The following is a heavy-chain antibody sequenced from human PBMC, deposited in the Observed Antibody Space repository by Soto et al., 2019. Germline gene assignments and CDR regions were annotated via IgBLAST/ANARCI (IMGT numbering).Heavy chain of an antibody. J-gene: IGHJ3*02. CDR1: GGSISSSSYY. CDR2: IYYSGCT. Sequence: SGTLSLTCTVSGGSISSSSYYWGWIRQPPGKGLEWIGSIYYSGCTYYNPSLKSRVTISVDTSKNQFSLKLSSVTAADTAVYYCAVGGKSAYYYDSSGYYRKNDAFDIWGQGTMVTVS. D-gene: IGHD3-22*01. V-gene: IGHV4-39*01. CDR3: AVGGKSAYYYDSSGYYRKNDAFDI.